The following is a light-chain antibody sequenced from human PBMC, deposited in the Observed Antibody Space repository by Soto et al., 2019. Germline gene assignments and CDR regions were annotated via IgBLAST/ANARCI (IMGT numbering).Light chain of an antibody. J-gene: IGKJ1*01. CDR2: GAS. Sequence: EIVMTQSPATLSVSPGERAPPSCRASQSVSSDLAWYHQKPGQAPRLLIYGASTRATGIPARFSGSGSGTEFTLTINSLQSEDFAVYYCQQYNNWPRTFGQGTKVDIK. CDR3: QQYNNWPRT. V-gene: IGKV3-15*01. CDR1: QSVSSD.